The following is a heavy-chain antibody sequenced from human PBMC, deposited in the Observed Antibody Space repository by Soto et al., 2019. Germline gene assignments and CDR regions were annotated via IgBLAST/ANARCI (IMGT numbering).Heavy chain of an antibody. CDR1: GFTFTSSA. D-gene: IGHD3-3*01. CDR2: IVVGSGNT. CDR3: AAGGYYDFWSGYYEGYYYYMDV. Sequence: ASVKVSCKASGFTFTSSAMQWVRQARGQRLEWIGWIVVGSGNTNYAQKFQERVTITRDMSTSTAYMELSSLRSEDTAVYYCAAGGYYDFWSGYYEGYYYYMDVWGKGTTVTVSS. J-gene: IGHJ6*03. V-gene: IGHV1-58*02.